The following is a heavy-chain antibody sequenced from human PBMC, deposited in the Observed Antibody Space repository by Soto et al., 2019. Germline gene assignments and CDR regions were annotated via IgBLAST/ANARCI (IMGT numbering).Heavy chain of an antibody. CDR1: GYTFTGYY. Sequence: ASVKVSCKASGYTFTGYYMHWVRQAPGQGLEWMGWINPNSGGTNYAQKFQGRVTMTRDTSISTAYMELSRLRSDDTAVYYCARDTDYGDYSDCLGQGTLVNVSS. D-gene: IGHD4-17*01. V-gene: IGHV1-2*02. CDR2: INPNSGGT. J-gene: IGHJ4*02. CDR3: ARDTDYGDYSDC.